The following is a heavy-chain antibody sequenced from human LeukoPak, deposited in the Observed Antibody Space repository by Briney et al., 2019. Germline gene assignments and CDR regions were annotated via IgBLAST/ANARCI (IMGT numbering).Heavy chain of an antibody. CDR3: ARGYSDSSGYSY. Sequence: GGSLRLSCAASGFTFNSYGMNWVRQAPGKGLEWVSSISSSSNYIYYADSVKGRFTISRDNAKNSLFLQVNSLRAEDTAVYYCARGYSDSSGYSYWGQGTLVTVSS. V-gene: IGHV3-21*01. D-gene: IGHD3-22*01. CDR1: GFTFNSYG. CDR2: ISSSSNYI. J-gene: IGHJ4*02.